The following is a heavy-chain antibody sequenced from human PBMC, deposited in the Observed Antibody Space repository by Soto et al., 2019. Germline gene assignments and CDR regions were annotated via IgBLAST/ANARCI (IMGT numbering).Heavy chain of an antibody. CDR3: ALSHTVTTDY. V-gene: IGHV3-74*01. CDR1: GLTFSSYW. CDR2: INSDGSTT. Sequence: EVQLVESGGGLVQPGGSLRLSCAAHGLTFSSYWLHWVRQAPGMGLVWVSRINSDGSTTSYADSVKGRFTISRDNAKNTLYLQMNSLRAEDTAVYYCALSHTVTTDYWGQGTLVTVSS. J-gene: IGHJ4*02. D-gene: IGHD4-17*01.